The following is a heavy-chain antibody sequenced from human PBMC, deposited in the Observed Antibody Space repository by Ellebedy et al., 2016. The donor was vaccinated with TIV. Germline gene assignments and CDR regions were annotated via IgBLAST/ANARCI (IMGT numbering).Heavy chain of an antibody. J-gene: IGHJ4*02. Sequence: ASVKVSXKASGYTFSSYDMVWVRQASGQGLEWMGWMNPNSGNTGYAREFRGRVTMTSSTSINTAYMELSSLTSEDTAVYFCARATRYQLLPDFWGQGTLVTVSS. V-gene: IGHV1-8*01. CDR3: ARATRYQLLPDF. D-gene: IGHD2/OR15-2a*01. CDR1: GYTFSSYD. CDR2: MNPNSGNT.